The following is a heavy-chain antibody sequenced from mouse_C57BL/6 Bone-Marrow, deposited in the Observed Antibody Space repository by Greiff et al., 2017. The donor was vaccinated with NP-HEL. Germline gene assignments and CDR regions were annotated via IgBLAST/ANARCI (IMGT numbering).Heavy chain of an antibody. V-gene: IGHV1-15*01. CDR2: IDPETGGT. Sequence: QVHVKQSGAELVRPGASVTLSCKASGYTFTDYEMHWVKQTPVHGLEWIGAIDPETGGTAYNQKFKGKAILTADKSSSTAYMELRSLTSEDSAVYYCTSPPYGSSLAWFAYWGQGTLVTVSA. CDR3: TSPPYGSSLAWFAY. J-gene: IGHJ3*01. CDR1: GYTFTDYE. D-gene: IGHD1-1*01.